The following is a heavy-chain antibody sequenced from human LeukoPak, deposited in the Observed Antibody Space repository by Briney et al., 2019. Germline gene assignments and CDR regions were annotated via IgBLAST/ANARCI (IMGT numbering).Heavy chain of an antibody. D-gene: IGHD6-19*01. CDR1: GCIFTKYY. J-gene: IGHJ3*02. V-gene: IGHV1-46*01. CDR3: PRGRAEAGTKGDAFDI. Sequence: ASVPVSCMACGCIFTKYYMHWVRQPPAQEGEGMGRINPSAGSTMYAQRFQDGLTLTRDTSTRTVYMYLSSLRSDGTAVCYCPRGRAEAGTKGDAFDIWGQGTMVTVSS. CDR2: INPSAGST.